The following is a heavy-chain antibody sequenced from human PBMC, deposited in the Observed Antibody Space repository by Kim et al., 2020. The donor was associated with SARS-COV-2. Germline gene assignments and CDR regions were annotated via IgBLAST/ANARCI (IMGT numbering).Heavy chain of an antibody. J-gene: IGHJ5*02. D-gene: IGHD3-10*01. Sequence: SETLSLICTVSGGSISSSSYYWGWIRQPPGKGLEWIGSIYYSGITYYNPSLKSRVTISVDTSKNQFSLKLSSVTAADTAVYYCARLGIYGSGIRWFDPWGQGTLVTVSS. CDR2: IYYSGIT. CDR1: GGSISSSSYY. CDR3: ARLGIYGSGIRWFDP. V-gene: IGHV4-39*01.